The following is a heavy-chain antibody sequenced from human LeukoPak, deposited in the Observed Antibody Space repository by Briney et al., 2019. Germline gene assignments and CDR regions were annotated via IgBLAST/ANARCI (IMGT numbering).Heavy chain of an antibody. CDR3: AKGEDIVATISYFDY. CDR2: ISGSGGST. J-gene: IGHJ4*02. V-gene: IGHV3-23*01. CDR1: GFTFSNAW. Sequence: GGSLRLSCAASGFTFSNAWMSWVRQAPGKGLEWVSAISGSGGSTYYADSVKGRFTISRDNSKNTLYLQMNSLRAEDTAVYYCAKGEDIVATISYFDYWGQGTLVTVSS. D-gene: IGHD5-12*01.